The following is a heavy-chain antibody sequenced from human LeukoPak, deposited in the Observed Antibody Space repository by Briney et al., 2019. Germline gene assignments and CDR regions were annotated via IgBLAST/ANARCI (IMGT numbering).Heavy chain of an antibody. D-gene: IGHD6-19*01. CDR1: GFTVSSNY. J-gene: IGHJ3*02. Sequence: PGGSLRLSCAASGFTVSSNYMNWVRQAPEKGLEWVSVIYTGGDTYYADSVKGRFTISRDNSKNTLYLQMHSLRAEDTAVYYCASPSSGQSFDIWGQGTMVTVSS. V-gene: IGHV3-53*01. CDR3: ASPSSGQSFDI. CDR2: IYTGGDT.